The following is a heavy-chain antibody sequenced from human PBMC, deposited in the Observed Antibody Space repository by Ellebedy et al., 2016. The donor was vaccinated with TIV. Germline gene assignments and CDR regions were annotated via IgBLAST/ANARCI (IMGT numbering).Heavy chain of an antibody. Sequence: GESLKISCKGSGYSFTSYWIGWVRQMPGKGLEWMGIIYPGDSDTRYSPSFQGQVTISADKSISTAYLQWSSLKASDTAMYYCAIRLGYCSSTSCPEAFDIWGQGTMVTVSS. J-gene: IGHJ3*02. CDR1: GYSFTSYW. CDR2: IYPGDSDT. CDR3: AIRLGYCSSTSCPEAFDI. D-gene: IGHD2-2*01. V-gene: IGHV5-51*01.